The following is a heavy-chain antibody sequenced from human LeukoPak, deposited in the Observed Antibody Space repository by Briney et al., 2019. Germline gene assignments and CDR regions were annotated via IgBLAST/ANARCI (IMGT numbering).Heavy chain of an antibody. J-gene: IGHJ3*02. V-gene: IGHV4-59*01. D-gene: IGHD3-3*01. Sequence: SETLSLTCTVSGVSISGFYWSWIRQPPGKGLEWIGYIYYSGSTNYNPSLKTRVTISVDTSKNQFSLKLSSVTAADTAVYYCARWHDLAFDIWGQGTMVTVSS. CDR1: GVSISGFY. CDR3: ARWHDLAFDI. CDR2: IYYSGST.